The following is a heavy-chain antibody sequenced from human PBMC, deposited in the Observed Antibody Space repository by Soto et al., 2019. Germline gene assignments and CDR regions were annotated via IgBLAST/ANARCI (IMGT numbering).Heavy chain of an antibody. CDR2: IDHTGSA. CDR3: ARRIAAAPLDY. J-gene: IGHJ4*02. CDR1: GESFSGYY. V-gene: IGHV4-34*02. Sequence: QVQLQQWGAELLKPSETLSLTCAVYGESFSGYYWTWIRQSPGKGLEWIGEIDHTGSANYNPSLKSPVTISAATSKNQFSLKLGSVTAADTAVYYCARRIAAAPLDYWGQGTLVTVSS. D-gene: IGHD6-25*01.